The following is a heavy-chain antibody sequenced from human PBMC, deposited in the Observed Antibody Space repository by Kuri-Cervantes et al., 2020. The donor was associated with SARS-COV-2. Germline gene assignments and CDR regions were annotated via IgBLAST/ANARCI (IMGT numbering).Heavy chain of an antibody. CDR1: GASISRCY. D-gene: IGHD4-17*01. CDR2: IYYTGST. V-gene: IGHV4-59*01. J-gene: IGHJ4*02. CDR3: ARGTIGFGDDYFDY. Sequence: SETLSLTCTVSGASISRCYWSWIRQPPGKGLEWIGYIYYTGSTNSNPSLKSRVTISMDTSKSQFSLKVSSVTAADTAVYYCARGTIGFGDDYFDYWSQGTLVTVSS.